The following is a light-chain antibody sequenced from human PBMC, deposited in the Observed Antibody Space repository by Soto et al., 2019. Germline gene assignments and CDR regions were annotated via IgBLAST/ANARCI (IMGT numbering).Light chain of an antibody. CDR1: QDIRNT. CDR3: LQYYNFSWT. V-gene: IGKV1-6*01. J-gene: IGKJ1*01. CDR2: AAS. Sequence: GARVTISCRASQDIRNTLAWYQQKPGEAPKLLIFAASNLQSGVPSRFSGSGSVTDFTLAITGLQPEDFATYYCLQYYNFSWTFGQGTKVDIK.